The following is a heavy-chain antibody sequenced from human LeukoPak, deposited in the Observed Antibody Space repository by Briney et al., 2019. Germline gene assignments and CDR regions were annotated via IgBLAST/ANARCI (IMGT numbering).Heavy chain of an antibody. J-gene: IGHJ6*02. D-gene: IGHD6-19*01. V-gene: IGHV1-24*01. CDR2: FDPEDGET. CDR3: ARERIAVAGGNYYYYYGMDV. CDR1: GYTLTELS. Sequence: ASVKVSCKVSGYTLTELSMHWVRQAPGKGLEWMGGFDPEDGETIYAQKFQGRVTMTEDTSTDTAYMELSRLRSDDTAVYYCARERIAVAGGNYYYYYGMDVWGQGTTVTVSS.